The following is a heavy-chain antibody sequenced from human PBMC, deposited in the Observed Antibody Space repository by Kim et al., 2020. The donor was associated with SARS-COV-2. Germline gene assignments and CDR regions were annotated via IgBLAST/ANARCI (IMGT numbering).Heavy chain of an antibody. CDR1: GFTFSSYW. Sequence: GGSLRLSCAASGFTFSSYWMSWVRQAPGKGLEWVANIKQDGSEKYYVDSVKGRFTISRDKAKNSLYLQMNSLRAEDTAVYYCAREGGAYYYYGMDVWGQGTTVTVSS. J-gene: IGHJ6*02. D-gene: IGHD3-16*01. CDR2: IKQDGSEK. V-gene: IGHV3-7*01. CDR3: AREGGAYYYYGMDV.